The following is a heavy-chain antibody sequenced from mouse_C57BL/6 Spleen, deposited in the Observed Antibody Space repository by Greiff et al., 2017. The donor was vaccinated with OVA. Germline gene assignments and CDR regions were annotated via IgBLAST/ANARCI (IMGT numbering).Heavy chain of an antibody. V-gene: IGHV1-39*01. J-gene: IGHJ3*01. Sequence: VQLQQSGPELVKPGASVKISCKASGYSFTDYNMNWVKQSTGKSLEWIGVINPNSGATSYNQKFKGKATLTVDQSSSTAYMQLNSLTSEDSAVYYGAPGALYDGSGFAYWGQGTLVTVSA. CDR1: GYSFTDYN. CDR3: APGALYDGSGFAY. D-gene: IGHD2-3*01. CDR2: INPNSGAT.